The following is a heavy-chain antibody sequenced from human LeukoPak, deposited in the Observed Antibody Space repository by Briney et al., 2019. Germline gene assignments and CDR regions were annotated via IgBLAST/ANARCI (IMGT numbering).Heavy chain of an antibody. J-gene: IGHJ4*02. Sequence: PGGSLRLSCAASGFTFSSYWMHRVRQAPGKGLVWVSRINSDGSSTSYADSVKGRFTISRDNAKNTLYLQMNSLRAEDTAVYYCASLGVRGVIMKPDWGQGTLVTVSS. CDR3: ASLGVRGVIMKPD. CDR1: GFTFSSYW. CDR2: INSDGSST. D-gene: IGHD3-10*01. V-gene: IGHV3-74*01.